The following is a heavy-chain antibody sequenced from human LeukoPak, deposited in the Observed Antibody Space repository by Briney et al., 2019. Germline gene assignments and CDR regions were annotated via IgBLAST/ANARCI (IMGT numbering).Heavy chain of an antibody. J-gene: IGHJ4*02. D-gene: IGHD6-13*01. CDR2: IDWHGSTT. CDR1: GFTFDDYT. CDR3: AKESEVTAAFDY. V-gene: IGHV3-43*01. Sequence: GGSLRLSCAASGFTFDDYTMHWVRQVPGKGLEWVSLIDWHGSTTYYADSVKGRFTISRDNSKNSLYLQMNSLRTEDTALYYCAKESEVTAAFDYWGQGTLVTVSS.